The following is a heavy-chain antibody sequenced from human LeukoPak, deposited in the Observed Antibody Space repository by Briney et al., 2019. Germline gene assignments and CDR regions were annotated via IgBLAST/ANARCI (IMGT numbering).Heavy chain of an antibody. CDR2: IISNGGST. CDR1: GFTFSVYA. D-gene: IGHD2-21*02. J-gene: IGHJ4*02. Sequence: GGSLRLSCSASGFTFSVYAIHWVRQAPGKGLEYVSTIISNGGSTYYADSVKGSFTISRDNSKNTVSLQMSSLRAEDTALYYCVKDGLAFCGGDCYSYFDYWGQGTLVTVSS. CDR3: VKDGLAFCGGDCYSYFDY. V-gene: IGHV3-64D*06.